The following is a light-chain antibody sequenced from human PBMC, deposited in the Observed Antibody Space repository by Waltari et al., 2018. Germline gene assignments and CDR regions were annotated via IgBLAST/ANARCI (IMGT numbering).Light chain of an antibody. V-gene: IGKV4-1*01. CDR1: QTLLYTSNNKNY. J-gene: IGKJ2*01. CDR3: QQYFSSPYT. Sequence: DIVMTQSPDSLAVSLGERATINCKSSQTLLYTSNNKNYLTWYQQKSGQPPKVLIFWASTRESGVAERFNGSGSGTDFTLTINSLQPEDVAVYFCQQYFSSPYTFGRGTKLEIK. CDR2: WAS.